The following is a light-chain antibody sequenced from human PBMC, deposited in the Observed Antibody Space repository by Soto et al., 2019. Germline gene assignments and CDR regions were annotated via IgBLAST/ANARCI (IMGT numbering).Light chain of an antibody. CDR2: DVS. CDR1: SSDVGGYNY. J-gene: IGLJ2*01. Sequence: QSALTQPASVSGSPGQSITISCTGTSSDVGGYNYVSWYQQHPGKAPKLMIYDVSNRPSGVSYRFSGSKSGNTASLTISGLQAEDEDDYYCTSYTSSSTRVFGGGTQLTVL. CDR3: TSYTSSSTRV. V-gene: IGLV2-14*01.